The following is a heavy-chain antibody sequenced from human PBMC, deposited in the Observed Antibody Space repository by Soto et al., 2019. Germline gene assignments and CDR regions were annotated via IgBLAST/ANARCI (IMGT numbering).Heavy chain of an antibody. Sequence: PSETLSLTCAVYGWSFSDYFWTWIRQPPGNGLEWIGEINHSGSTNFNPSLKSRVAISADTSRNQFSLRVTSVTAADTAVYYCAGREFASSSFHYYYYGMDVWGQGTTVTVSS. CDR1: GWSFSDYF. CDR3: AGREFASSSFHYYYYGMDV. J-gene: IGHJ6*02. D-gene: IGHD6-6*01. V-gene: IGHV4-34*01. CDR2: INHSGST.